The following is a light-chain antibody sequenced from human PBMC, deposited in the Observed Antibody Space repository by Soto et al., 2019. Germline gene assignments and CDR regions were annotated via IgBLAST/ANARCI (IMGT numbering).Light chain of an antibody. CDR2: DVN. CDR1: NSDVGGYNY. Sequence: QSVLTQPASVSGSPGQSITISCTGTNSDVGGYNYVSWYQQHPGKAPKLMIYDVNNRPSGISNRFSGSKSGNTASLTISGLQAEDEADYSCCSFTTTTTYVFGSGTKVTVL. J-gene: IGLJ1*01. CDR3: CSFTTTTTYV. V-gene: IGLV2-14*03.